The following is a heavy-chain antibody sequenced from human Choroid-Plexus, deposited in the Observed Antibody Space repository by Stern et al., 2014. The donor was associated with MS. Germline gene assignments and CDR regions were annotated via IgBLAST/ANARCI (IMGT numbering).Heavy chain of an antibody. V-gene: IGHV3-30*18. J-gene: IGHJ5*02. CDR1: GFTFGSCA. CDR2: VSYDGSNK. D-gene: IGHD2/OR15-2a*01. CDR3: AKDRQYLTYFFDH. Sequence: DQLVESGGGVVQPGRPLRLPCVASGFTFGSCAMHWVRQAPGKGLEWVAGVSYDGSNKYYADSVKGRFTISRDNSQNTLYMQMSSLRPEDTAVYYCAKDRQYLTYFFDHWGQGSLVTVSS.